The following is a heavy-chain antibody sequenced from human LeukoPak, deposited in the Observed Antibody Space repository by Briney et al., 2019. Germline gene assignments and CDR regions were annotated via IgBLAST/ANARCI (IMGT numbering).Heavy chain of an antibody. CDR1: GGSFSGYY. D-gene: IGHD2-2*01. Sequence: SETLSLTCAVYGGSFSGYYWSWIRQPPGKGLEWIGEINHSGSTNYNPSLKSRVTISVDTSKNQFSLKLSSVTAADTAVYYCARPGRVPAASFDYWGQGTLVTVSA. CDR3: ARPGRVPAASFDY. CDR2: INHSGST. J-gene: IGHJ4*02. V-gene: IGHV4-34*01.